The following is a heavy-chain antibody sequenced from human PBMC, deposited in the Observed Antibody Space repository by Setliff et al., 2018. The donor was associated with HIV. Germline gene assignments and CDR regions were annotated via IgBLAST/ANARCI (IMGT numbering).Heavy chain of an antibody. D-gene: IGHD3-10*01. V-gene: IGHV1-2*06. J-gene: IGHJ6*03. CDR1: GYTFTGYY. CDR2: INPNSGGT. CDR3: AREGSCCYKYYYYYMGV. Sequence: ASVKVSCKASGYTFTGYYMHWVRQAPGQGLEWMGRINPNSGGTNYAQKFQGRVTMTRDTSISTAYMELSRLRSDDTAVYYCAREGSCCYKYYYYYMGVWGKGTTVTVSS.